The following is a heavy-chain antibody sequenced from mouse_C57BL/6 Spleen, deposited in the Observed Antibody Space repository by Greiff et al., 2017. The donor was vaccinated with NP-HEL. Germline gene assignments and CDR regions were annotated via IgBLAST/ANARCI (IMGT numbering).Heavy chain of an antibody. CDR2: IYPGGGYT. J-gene: IGHJ2*01. CDR3: ARKDDYDDGYYFDY. V-gene: IGHV1-63*01. Sequence: QVQLQQSGAELVRPGTSVKMSCKASGYTFTNYWIGWAKQRPGHGLEWIGDIYPGGGYTNYNEKFKGKATLTADKSSSTAYMQFSSLTSEDSAIYYCARKDDYDDGYYFDYWGQGTTLTVSS. CDR1: GYTFTNYW. D-gene: IGHD2-4*01.